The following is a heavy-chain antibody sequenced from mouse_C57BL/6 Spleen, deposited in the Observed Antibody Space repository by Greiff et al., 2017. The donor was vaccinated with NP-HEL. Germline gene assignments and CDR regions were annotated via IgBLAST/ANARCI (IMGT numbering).Heavy chain of an antibody. CDR1: GYAFSSSW. Sequence: QVQLQQSGPELVKPGASVKISCKASGYAFSSSWMNWVKQRPGKGLEWIGRIYPGDGDTNYNGKFKGKATLTADKSSSTAYMQLSSLTSKDSAVYCCERLDYNGSSFCYYAMGGWGQGTSVT. CDR2: IYPGDGDT. V-gene: IGHV1-82*01. J-gene: IGHJ4*01. CDR3: ERLDYNGSSFCYYAMGG. D-gene: IGHD1-1*01.